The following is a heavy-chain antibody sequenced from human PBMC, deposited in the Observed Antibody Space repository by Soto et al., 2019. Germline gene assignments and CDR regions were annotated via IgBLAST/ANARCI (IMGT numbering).Heavy chain of an antibody. J-gene: IGHJ5*02. D-gene: IGHD3-16*02. V-gene: IGHV3-7*03. Sequence: VGSLRLSCAVSGFRFRDYWMSWVRQAPGKVLEWVANIKQDESDKYYVDSVKGRFTISRDNAKNALYLQMNSLRVEDTAVYYCAAYCYTMTCTHFHGYSWGQGTQVTVSS. CDR3: AAYCYTMTCTHFHGYS. CDR1: GFRFRDYW. CDR2: IKQDESDK.